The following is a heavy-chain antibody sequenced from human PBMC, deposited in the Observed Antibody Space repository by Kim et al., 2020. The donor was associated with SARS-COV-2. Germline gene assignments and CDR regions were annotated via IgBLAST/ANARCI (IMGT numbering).Heavy chain of an antibody. J-gene: IGHJ3*01. Sequence: SETLSLTCAVSGDSISSGDYSWSWIRQPPGKDLEWIGYIFHSGSTFYNPSLWSRVTMSVDGAQNQFSLKLSAVTAADTAVYYCARGPRAAAFEVWGQGTTVTVSS. CDR1: GDSISSGDYS. CDR2: IFHSGST. CDR3: ARGPRAAAFEV. D-gene: IGHD2-15*01. V-gene: IGHV4-30-2*01.